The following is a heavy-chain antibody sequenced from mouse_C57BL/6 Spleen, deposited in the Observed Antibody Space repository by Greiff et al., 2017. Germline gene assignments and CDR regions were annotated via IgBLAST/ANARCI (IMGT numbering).Heavy chain of an antibody. CDR2: IWGDGST. J-gene: IGHJ3*01. CDR3: ATTVDPIYDGYYLFAY. V-gene: IGHV2-3*01. CDR1: GFSLTSYG. Sequence: VMLVESGPGLVAPSQSLSITCTVSGFSLTSYGVSWVRQPPGKGLEWLGVIWGDGSTNYHSALISRLSNSKDNSKSQVCLKLNSLQTDDTATYDCATTVDPIYDGYYLFAYWGQGTLVTVSA. D-gene: IGHD2-3*01.